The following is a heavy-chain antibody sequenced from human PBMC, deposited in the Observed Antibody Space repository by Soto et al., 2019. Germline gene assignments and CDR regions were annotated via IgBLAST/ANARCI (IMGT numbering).Heavy chain of an antibody. CDR1: EFSLSTYS. D-gene: IGHD2-21*02. Sequence: GGSLRLSCTASEFSLSTYSMNWVRQAPGKGLEWVSSISTRSDVYYADSVKGRFTIARDNAKNSLSLQMNSLSAEDTGVYYCAREETAWPLGYGLEVWGQGTTVTVSS. CDR2: ISTRSDV. CDR3: AREETAWPLGYGLEV. V-gene: IGHV3-21*03. J-gene: IGHJ6*02.